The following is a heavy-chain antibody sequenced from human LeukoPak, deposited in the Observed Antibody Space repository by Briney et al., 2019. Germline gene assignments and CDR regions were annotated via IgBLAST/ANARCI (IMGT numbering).Heavy chain of an antibody. Sequence: PGGSLRLSCAASGFTFSSYWMSWVRQAPGKGLEWVANIKQDGSEKYYVDSVKGRFTISRDNVENSLYLQMNSLRAEDTAVYYCARTRITMIVGLASRFDYWGQGTLVTVSS. V-gene: IGHV3-7*01. CDR1: GFTFSSYW. D-gene: IGHD3-22*01. J-gene: IGHJ4*02. CDR2: IKQDGSEK. CDR3: ARTRITMIVGLASRFDY.